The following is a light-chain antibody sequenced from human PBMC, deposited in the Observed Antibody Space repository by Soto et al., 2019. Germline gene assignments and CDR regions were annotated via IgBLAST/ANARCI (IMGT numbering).Light chain of an antibody. CDR3: QHYNSYSEA. CDR2: KAS. J-gene: IGKJ1*01. CDR1: QTMSSW. V-gene: IGKV1-5*03. Sequence: DIKMTQSPATLSGSVGDRVTITCRASQTMSSWLAWYQQKPGKAPKLLIYKASTLKSGVPSRFSGSGSGTEFTLTISSLQPDDFATYYCQHYNSYSEAFGQGTKVDNK.